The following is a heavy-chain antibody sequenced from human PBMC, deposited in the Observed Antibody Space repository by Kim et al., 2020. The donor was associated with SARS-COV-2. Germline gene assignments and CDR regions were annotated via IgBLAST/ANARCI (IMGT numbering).Heavy chain of an antibody. CDR3: ARHGLWFGELLPFDI. Sequence: SETLSLTCTVSGGSISSSSYYWGWIRQPPGKGLEWIGSIYYSGSTYYNPSLKSRVTISVDTSKNQFSLKLSSVTAADTAVYYCARHGLWFGELLPFDIWGQGTMVTVSS. J-gene: IGHJ3*02. V-gene: IGHV4-39*01. D-gene: IGHD3-10*01. CDR2: IYYSGST. CDR1: GGSISSSSYY.